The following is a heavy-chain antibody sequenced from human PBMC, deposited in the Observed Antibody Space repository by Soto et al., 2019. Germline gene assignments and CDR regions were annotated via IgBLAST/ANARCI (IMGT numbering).Heavy chain of an antibody. CDR2: IKQDGSEK. Sequence: GGSLRLSCAASGFTFSSYWMSWVRQAPGKGLEWVANIKQDGSEKYYVDSVKGRFTISRDNAKNSLYLQMNSLRAEDTAVYYCARWRGYSYGYDYYYGMDVWGQGTTVTVSS. D-gene: IGHD5-18*01. J-gene: IGHJ6*02. V-gene: IGHV3-7*04. CDR1: GFTFSSYW. CDR3: ARWRGYSYGYDYYYGMDV.